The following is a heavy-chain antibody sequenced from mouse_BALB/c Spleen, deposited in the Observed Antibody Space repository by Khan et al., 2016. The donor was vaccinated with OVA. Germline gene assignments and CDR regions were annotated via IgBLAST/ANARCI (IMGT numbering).Heavy chain of an antibody. CDR3: ARQTGRYYALGY. D-gene: IGHD3-1*01. J-gene: IGHJ4*01. CDR1: GFTFSSYT. V-gene: IGHV5-12-2*01. CDR2: ISNGGDST. Sequence: EGQLVESGGGLVQPGGSLKLSCAASGFTFSSYTMSWVRQTPEKRLEWVAYISNGGDSTYYPDTVQGRFTISRDNAKNTLYLQMSSLKSEDTAMYCCARQTGRYYALGYWGQGTSVT.